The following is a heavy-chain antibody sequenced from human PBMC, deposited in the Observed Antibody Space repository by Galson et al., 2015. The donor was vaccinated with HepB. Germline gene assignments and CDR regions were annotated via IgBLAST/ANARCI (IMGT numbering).Heavy chain of an antibody. Sequence: MSWIRQAPGMGLEWLSYISSSTTYTNYADSVKGRFTISRDNAKNSLFLQINSLRAEDTAVYYCARVAGADYGDHSHFDYWGQGTLVTVSS. V-gene: IGHV3-11*06. D-gene: IGHD4-17*01. J-gene: IGHJ4*02. CDR2: ISSSTTYT. CDR3: ARVAGADYGDHSHFDY.